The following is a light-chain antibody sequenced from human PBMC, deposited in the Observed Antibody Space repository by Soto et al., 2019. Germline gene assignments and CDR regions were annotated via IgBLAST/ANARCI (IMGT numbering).Light chain of an antibody. CDR2: GAS. CDR1: QSVSSN. J-gene: IGKJ1*01. Sequence: EIVLSQSPATLSVSPGERATLSCRASQSVSSNLAWYQQKRGQSPRLLIFGASTRATGIPARFSGSGSGTVFTLTISSLQSEDFSVYYCQQYNNWPPWTFGQGTKVEIK. V-gene: IGKV3-15*01. CDR3: QQYNNWPPWT.